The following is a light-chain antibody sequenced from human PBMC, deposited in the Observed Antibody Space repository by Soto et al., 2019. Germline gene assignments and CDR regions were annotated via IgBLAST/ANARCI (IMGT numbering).Light chain of an antibody. CDR1: SSDVGGYNY. CDR3: SSYTSSRPYV. Sequence: QSVLTPPSSVSGSPGQSITISCTGTSSDVGGYNYVSWYQQHPGKAPKLMIYEVSNRPSGVSNRFSGSKSGNTASLTISGLQAEDEADYYCSSYTSSRPYVYGTGTKVNVL. J-gene: IGLJ1*01. V-gene: IGLV2-14*01. CDR2: EVS.